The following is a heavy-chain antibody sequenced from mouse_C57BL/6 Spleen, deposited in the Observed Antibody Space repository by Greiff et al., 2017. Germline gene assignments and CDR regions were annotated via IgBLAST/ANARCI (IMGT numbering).Heavy chain of an antibody. V-gene: IGHV5-6*01. J-gene: IGHJ2*01. CDR1: GFTFSSYG. Sequence: EVKLVESGGDLVKPGGSLKLSCAASGFTFSSYGMSWVRQTPDKRLEWVATISSGGSYTYYPDSVKGRFTISRDNAKNTLYLQMSSLRSEDTAMYYCARGYSNYPWYWGQGTTLTVSS. CDR3: ARGYSNYPWY. D-gene: IGHD2-5*01. CDR2: ISSGGSYT.